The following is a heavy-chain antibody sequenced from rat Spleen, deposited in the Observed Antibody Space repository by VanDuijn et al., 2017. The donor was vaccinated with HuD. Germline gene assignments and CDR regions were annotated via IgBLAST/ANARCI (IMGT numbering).Heavy chain of an antibody. CDR2: VSSGAGNT. D-gene: IGHD1-12*02. J-gene: IGHJ2*01. CDR1: GFTFSDYY. V-gene: IGHV5-20*01. CDR3: TTDTFYDGTYYPGGFDY. Sequence: EVQLVESGGGLVQPGRSLKLSCAASGFTFSDYYMAWVRQAPKKGLEWVASVSSGAGNTYSRDSVKGRFTISRDTAQNTLYLQMNSPTSEDTATYYCTTDTFYDGTYYPGGFDYWGQGVMVTVSS.